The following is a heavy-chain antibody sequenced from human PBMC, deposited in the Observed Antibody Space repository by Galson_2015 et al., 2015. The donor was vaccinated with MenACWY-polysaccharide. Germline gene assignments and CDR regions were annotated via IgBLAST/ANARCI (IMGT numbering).Heavy chain of an antibody. Sequence: SLRLSCAAAGFTFSSYAMSWVRQAPGKGLEWVSSMSGSGGSTYYGDSVKGRLTISRDNSKNTLYLQMNSLRPEDTAVYYCAKDLGDSSVFGMDVWGQGTTVTVSS. CDR1: GFTFSSYA. CDR2: MSGSGGST. V-gene: IGHV3-23*01. CDR3: AKDLGDSSVFGMDV. J-gene: IGHJ6*02. D-gene: IGHD2-21*01.